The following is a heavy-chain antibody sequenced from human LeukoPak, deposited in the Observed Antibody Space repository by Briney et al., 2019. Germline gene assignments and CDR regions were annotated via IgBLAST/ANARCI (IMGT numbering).Heavy chain of an antibody. D-gene: IGHD2-2*02. CDR1: GSSFTSYW. Sequence: GESLKISCQGSGSSFTSYWSGWVRQLPGKGLGWMGIIYPGDSDTRYSTSFQGHVTISADKSISTAYLQWSSLKASDTAMYCCARSSNIVVVPAAIHHYYGMDIWGQGTTVTVSS. J-gene: IGHJ6*02. V-gene: IGHV5-51*01. CDR3: ARSSNIVVVPAAIHHYYGMDI. CDR2: IYPGDSDT.